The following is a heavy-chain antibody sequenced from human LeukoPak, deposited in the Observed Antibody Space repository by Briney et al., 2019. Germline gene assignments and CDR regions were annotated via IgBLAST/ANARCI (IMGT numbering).Heavy chain of an antibody. Sequence: GASVTVSCKASGYTFTSYGISWVRQAPGQGGEGMGWISAYNGNTNYAQRLQGRVTMTTDTSTSTAYMELRSLRTDDTAVYYCARRVSYDSSGYYGYWGQGTLVTVSS. CDR2: ISAYNGNT. CDR1: GYTFTSYG. J-gene: IGHJ4*02. D-gene: IGHD3-22*01. V-gene: IGHV1-18*01. CDR3: ARRVSYDSSGYYGY.